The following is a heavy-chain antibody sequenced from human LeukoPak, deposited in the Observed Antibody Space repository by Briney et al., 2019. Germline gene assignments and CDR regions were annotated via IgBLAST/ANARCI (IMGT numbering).Heavy chain of an antibody. CDR2: IYYSGST. D-gene: IGHD1-26*01. Sequence: PSETLSLTCTVSAGSISSGGYYWSWIRQHPGKGLEWIGYIYYSGSTNYNPSLKSRVTISVDTSKNQFSLKLSSVTAADTAVYYCARGWWGATQGAFDIWGQGTMVTVSS. CDR1: AGSISSGGYY. CDR3: ARGWWGATQGAFDI. J-gene: IGHJ3*02. V-gene: IGHV4-61*08.